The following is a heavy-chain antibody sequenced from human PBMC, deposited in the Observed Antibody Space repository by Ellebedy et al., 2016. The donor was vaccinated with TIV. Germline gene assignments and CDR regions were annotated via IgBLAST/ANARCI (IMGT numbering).Heavy chain of an antibody. Sequence: AASVKVSCEASGYTFTAYYLHWVRQAPGQGLEWMGVINPSGGSTTYAERFQARVILTRDTSTSTAYMELSSLRSDDTAVYYCARDRGSAYYFDHWGQGTLVTVSS. CDR1: GYTFTAYY. V-gene: IGHV1-46*01. D-gene: IGHD1-26*01. J-gene: IGHJ4*02. CDR3: ARDRGSAYYFDH. CDR2: INPSGGST.